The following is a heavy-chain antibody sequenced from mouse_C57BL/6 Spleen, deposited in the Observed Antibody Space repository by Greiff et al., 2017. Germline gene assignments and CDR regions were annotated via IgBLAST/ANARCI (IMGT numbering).Heavy chain of an antibody. V-gene: IGHV1-64*01. CDR2: IHPNSGST. CDR3: ARIYDYDWCAY. Sequence: QVQLQQPGAELVKPGASVKLSCKASGYTFTSYWMHWVKQRPGQGLEWIGMIHPNSGSTNYNEKFKSKATLTVDKSSSTAYMQLSSLTSEDSAVYDCARIYDYDWCAYWGQGTLVSVSA. D-gene: IGHD2-4*01. J-gene: IGHJ3*01. CDR1: GYTFTSYW.